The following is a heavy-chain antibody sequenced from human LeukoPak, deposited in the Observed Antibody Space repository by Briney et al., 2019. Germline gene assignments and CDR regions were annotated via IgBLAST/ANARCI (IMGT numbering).Heavy chain of an antibody. V-gene: IGHV1-45*02. J-gene: IGHJ5*02. CDR3: ANSPDSGGLGP. CDR2: ITPFNGNT. CDR1: GYTFTYRY. Sequence: GASVKVSCKASGYTFTYRYLHWVRQAPGQALEWMGWITPFNGNTNYAQKFQDRVTITRDRSMSTAYMELSSLKSEDTAMYYCANSPDSGGLGPWGQGTLVTVSS. D-gene: IGHD3-10*01.